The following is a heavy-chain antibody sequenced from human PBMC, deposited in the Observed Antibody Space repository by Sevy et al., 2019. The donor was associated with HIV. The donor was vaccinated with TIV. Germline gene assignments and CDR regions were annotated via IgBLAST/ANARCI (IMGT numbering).Heavy chain of an antibody. CDR2: ISWDGGST. CDR1: GFTFDDYA. V-gene: IGHV3-43D*03. D-gene: IGHD3-16*01. Sequence: GGSLRLSCAASGFTFDDYAMHWVRQAPGKGLEWVSLISWDGGSTYYADSVKGRFTISRDNSNNSLYLQMNSLRAEDTALYYCGKDTRQSGAGGIYYDGMDVWGQGTTVTVSS. CDR3: GKDTRQSGAGGIYYDGMDV. J-gene: IGHJ6*02.